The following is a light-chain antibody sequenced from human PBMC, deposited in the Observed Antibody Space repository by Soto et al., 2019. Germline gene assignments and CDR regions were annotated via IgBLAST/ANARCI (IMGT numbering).Light chain of an antibody. Sequence: EIVLTQSPGTLSLSPGERATLSCRASQSITSTYLAWYQQKPGQAPRLLMYGASSRATGIPDRFSGSGSGTDFTLTISRLEPEEFVLYYCQHFRAFGQGTRLEIK. CDR3: QHFRA. CDR1: QSITSTY. V-gene: IGKV3-20*01. J-gene: IGKJ5*01. CDR2: GAS.